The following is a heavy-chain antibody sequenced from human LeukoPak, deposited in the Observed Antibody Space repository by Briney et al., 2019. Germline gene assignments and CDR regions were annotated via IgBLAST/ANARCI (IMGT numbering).Heavy chain of an antibody. CDR2: INPNSGGT. D-gene: IGHD6-13*01. J-gene: IGHJ4*02. CDR1: GYTFTGYY. CDR3: ARVHFWMAAAGTEGDY. Sequence: GASVKVSCKASGYTFTGYYMHWVRQSPGQGLEWMGWINPNSGGTNHAQKFQGRVTMTRDTSISTAYMELSRLRSDDTAVYYCARVHFWMAAAGTEGDYWGQGTLVTVSS. V-gene: IGHV1-2*02.